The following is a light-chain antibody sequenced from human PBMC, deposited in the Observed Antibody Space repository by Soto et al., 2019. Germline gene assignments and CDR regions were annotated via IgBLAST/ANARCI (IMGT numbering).Light chain of an antibody. V-gene: IGKV3-20*01. CDR3: QQYGSSPRT. J-gene: IGKJ1*01. CDR2: GAS. CDR1: QSVSSNN. Sequence: EIVLTQSPGTLSLSPGERATLSCRASQSVSSNNLAWYQQRPGQAPRLLIYGASTRATGIPDRFSGSGSGATFTLTITRLEPEDFAVYYGQQYGSSPRTFGQGTKVEIK.